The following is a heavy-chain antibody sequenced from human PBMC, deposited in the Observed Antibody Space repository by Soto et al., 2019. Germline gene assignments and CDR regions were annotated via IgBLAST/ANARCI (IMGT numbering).Heavy chain of an antibody. CDR2: INAGNGNT. CDR3: ARDWFPLGYCSGGSCEPYGMDV. J-gene: IGHJ6*02. V-gene: IGHV1-3*01. Sequence: ASVKASSKAPGYNYTSYALHWVHQAPGQRHEWMGWINAGNGNTKYSQKFQGRVTITRDTSARTAYMELSSLRSEDTGVYYCARDWFPLGYCSGGSCEPYGMDVWGQGTTVTVSS. D-gene: IGHD2-15*01. CDR1: GYNYTSYA.